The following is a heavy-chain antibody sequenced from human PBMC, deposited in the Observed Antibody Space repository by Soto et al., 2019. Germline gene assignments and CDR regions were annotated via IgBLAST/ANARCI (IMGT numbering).Heavy chain of an antibody. CDR2: MNPNSGNT. CDR1: GYTFTSYD. CDR3: ERQYSYGLYYYYYMDV. J-gene: IGHJ6*03. D-gene: IGHD5-18*01. Sequence: QVQLVQSGAEVKKPGASVKVSCQASGYTFTSYDINWVRQATGQGLEWMGWMNPNSGNTGYAQKFQGRVTMTRNTSISTAYMELSSLRSEDTAVYYCERQYSYGLYYYYYMDVWGKGTTVTVSS. V-gene: IGHV1-8*01.